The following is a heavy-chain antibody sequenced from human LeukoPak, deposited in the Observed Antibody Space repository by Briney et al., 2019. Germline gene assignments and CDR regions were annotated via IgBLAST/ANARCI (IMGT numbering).Heavy chain of an antibody. V-gene: IGHV3-7*04. Sequence: GGSLRLSCSASGFIFSNYWMTWVRQAPGKGLEWVANIKQDGSDKYYVDSVKGRFTISRDNAKKSLYLQMNSLRAEDTAVYFCARDMIILQSWGQGTLGTVS. CDR1: GFIFSNYW. CDR3: ARDMIILQS. CDR2: IKQDGSDK. D-gene: IGHD3-16*01. J-gene: IGHJ5*02.